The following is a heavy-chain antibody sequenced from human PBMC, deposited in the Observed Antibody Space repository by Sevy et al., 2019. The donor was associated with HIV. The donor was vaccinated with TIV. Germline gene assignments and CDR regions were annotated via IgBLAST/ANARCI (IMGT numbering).Heavy chain of an antibody. CDR3: ASQLGIGAFDI. V-gene: IGHV3-53*01. D-gene: IGHD7-27*01. Sequence: GFLRLSCSASGLSVSRNYLSWVRQAPGEGLGWGSVIYAGGSTYYADSVKGRFTVSRDKAKNTLYYQMNSLRAEDTAVYYCASQLGIGAFDIWGQGTMVTVSS. CDR2: IYAGGST. CDR1: GLSVSRNY. J-gene: IGHJ3*02.